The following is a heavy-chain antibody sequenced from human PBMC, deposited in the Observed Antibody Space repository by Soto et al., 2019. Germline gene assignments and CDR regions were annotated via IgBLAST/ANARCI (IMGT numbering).Heavy chain of an antibody. CDR3: ARDYCSSTSCYNLWFDP. CDR1: GYTFTSYG. CDR2: ISAYNGNT. Sequence: QVQLVQSGAEVKKPGASVKVSCKASGYTFTSYGISWVRQAPGQGLEWMGWISAYNGNTNYAQKLQGRVTMTTDTSTSTAYMELRSLRSDDTAMYYCARDYCSSTSCYNLWFDPWGQGTLVTVSS. V-gene: IGHV1-18*04. D-gene: IGHD2-2*02. J-gene: IGHJ5*02.